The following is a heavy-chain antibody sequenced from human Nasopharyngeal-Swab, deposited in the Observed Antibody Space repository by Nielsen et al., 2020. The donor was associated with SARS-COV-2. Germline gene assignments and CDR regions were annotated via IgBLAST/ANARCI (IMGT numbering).Heavy chain of an antibody. J-gene: IGHJ6*02. V-gene: IGHV3-11*04. CDR1: GFTFSDYY. CDR3: ARTARMGYSYGLYYYYGMDV. D-gene: IGHD5-18*01. Sequence: SCAASGFTFSDYYMSWIRQAPGKGLEWVSYISSSGSTIYYADSVKGRFTISRDNAKNSLYLQMHSLRAEDTAVYYCARTARMGYSYGLYYYYGMDVWGQGTTVTVSS. CDR2: ISSSGSTI.